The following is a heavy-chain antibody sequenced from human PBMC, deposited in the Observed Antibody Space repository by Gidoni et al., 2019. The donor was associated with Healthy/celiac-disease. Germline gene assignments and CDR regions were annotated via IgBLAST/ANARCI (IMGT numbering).Heavy chain of an antibody. CDR1: GFTFRDHY. D-gene: IGHD4-17*01. Sequence: EVQLVESGGGLVQPGGSLRLSCAASGFTFRDHYMDWVRQAPGTGLEWVGRTRNYANRYTTEYAASVKGRFTISRDDANNSLYLQMNSMKTEDTAVYYCAREDYGYYNYYYYYLDVWGKGTTVTVSS. J-gene: IGHJ6*03. CDR2: TRNYANRYTT. V-gene: IGHV3-72*01. CDR3: AREDYGYYNYYYYYLDV.